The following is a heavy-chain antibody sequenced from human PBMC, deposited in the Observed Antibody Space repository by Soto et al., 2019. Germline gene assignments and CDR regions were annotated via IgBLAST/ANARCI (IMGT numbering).Heavy chain of an antibody. D-gene: IGHD2-21*01. CDR1: GYTFTNYA. CDR2: INAGNGNT. V-gene: IGHV1-3*01. CDR3: AGGATPGDYCDGMAF. J-gene: IGHJ6*02. Sequence: ASVKVSCKASGYTFTNYAMHWVRQAPGQRLEWMGWINAGNGNTKYSQKFQGRVTITRDTSASTAYMELSSLTSEDTAVYHCAGGATPGDYCDGMAFWAQGSTVP.